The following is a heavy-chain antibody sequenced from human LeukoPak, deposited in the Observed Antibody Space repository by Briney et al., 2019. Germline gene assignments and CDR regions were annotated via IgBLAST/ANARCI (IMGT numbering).Heavy chain of an antibody. V-gene: IGHV4-30-2*01. J-gene: IGHJ3*02. CDR3: ARGLERLLWFGELLKDAFDI. Sequence: PSQTLSLTCTVSGGSISSGGYYWSWIRQPPGKGLEWIGYIYHSGSTNYNPSLKSRVTISVDKSKNQFSLKLSSVTAADTAVYYCARGLERLLWFGELLKDAFDIWGQGTMVTVSS. CDR1: GGSISSGGYY. D-gene: IGHD3-10*01. CDR2: IYHSGST.